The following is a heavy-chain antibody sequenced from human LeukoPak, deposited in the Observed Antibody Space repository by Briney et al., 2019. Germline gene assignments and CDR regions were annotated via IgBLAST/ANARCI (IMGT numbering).Heavy chain of an antibody. D-gene: IGHD4-17*01. J-gene: IGHJ4*02. CDR3: AKDGGDHFHY. CDR1: RFTFTSYA. V-gene: IGHV3-23*01. Sequence: GGSLRLSCAASRFTFTSYAVSWVRQAPGKGLECLSAISGSGGRTFYEDSVKGRFTNSRDNSKNTVYLQMNSLRAGDTAVYYCAKDGGDHFHYWGQGTLVSVPS. CDR2: ISGSGGRT.